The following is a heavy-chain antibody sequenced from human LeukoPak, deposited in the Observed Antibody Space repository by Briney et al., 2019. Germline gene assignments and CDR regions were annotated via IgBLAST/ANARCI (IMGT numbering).Heavy chain of an antibody. CDR2: IYYSGST. V-gene: IGHV4-59*01. J-gene: IGHJ6*02. Sequence: SETLSLTCTVSGGSISSYYWSWIRQPPGKGLEWIGYIYYSGSTNYNPSLKSRVTISVDTSKNQFSLKLSSVTAADTAVYYCARGSSSSPYLAYYYYYGMDVWGQGTTVTVSS. D-gene: IGHD6-6*01. CDR1: GGSISSYY. CDR3: ARGSSSSPYLAYYYYYGMDV.